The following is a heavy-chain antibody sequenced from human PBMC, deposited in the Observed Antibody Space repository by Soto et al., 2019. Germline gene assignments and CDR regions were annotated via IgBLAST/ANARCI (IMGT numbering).Heavy chain of an antibody. CDR1: GYTFGTFW. D-gene: IGHD3-10*01. Sequence: GESLKISFKGSGYTFGTFWIAWVRQMPGKDLEWMGMIYPEDSETKYSPSFEGQVTFSADKSVKTAYLQWTSLKASDTAIYYCARTYCTAPSCYNNWFDPWGQGXLVTVYS. CDR2: IYPEDSET. J-gene: IGHJ5*02. CDR3: ARTYCTAPSCYNNWFDP. V-gene: IGHV5-51*01.